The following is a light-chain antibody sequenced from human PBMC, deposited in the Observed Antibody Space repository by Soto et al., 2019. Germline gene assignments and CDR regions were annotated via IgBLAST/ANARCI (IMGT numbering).Light chain of an antibody. CDR3: AAWDDSLSGYVV. V-gene: IGLV1-47*01. J-gene: IGLJ2*01. Sequence: QAVVTQPPSASGTPGQRVTISCSGSSSNIGSNYVYWYQQLPGTAPKLPIYRNNQRPSGVPDRFSGSKSGTSASLAISGLRSEDEADYYCAAWDDSLSGYVVFGGGTKLTVL. CDR2: RNN. CDR1: SSNIGSNY.